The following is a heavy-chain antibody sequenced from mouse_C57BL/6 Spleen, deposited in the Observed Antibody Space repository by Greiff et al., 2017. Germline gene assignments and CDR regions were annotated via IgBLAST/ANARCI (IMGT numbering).Heavy chain of an antibody. CDR2: ISDGGSYT. V-gene: IGHV5-4*01. CDR1: GFTFSSYA. CDR3: ARDEGDDYAMDY. Sequence: EVHLVESGGGLVKPGGSLKLSCAASGFTFSSYAMSWVRQTPEKRLEWVATISDGGSYTYYPDNVKGRFTISRDNAKNNLYLQMSHLKSEDTAMYYCARDEGDDYAMDYWGQGTSVTVSS. J-gene: IGHJ4*01. D-gene: IGHD3-3*01.